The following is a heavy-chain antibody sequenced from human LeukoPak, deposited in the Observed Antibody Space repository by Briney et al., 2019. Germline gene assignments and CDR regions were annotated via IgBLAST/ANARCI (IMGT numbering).Heavy chain of an antibody. CDR3: ARKLRNYFDY. Sequence: PGRSLRLFCGASGFIFRRYGKHWVRQAPGKGLEGVVVIWYDGSNKYCADSVKGRFTISRDNSKNTLYLQMNSLRAEDTAVYYCARKLRNYFDYWGQGILVTVSS. CDR1: GFIFRRYG. V-gene: IGHV3-33*01. CDR2: IWYDGSNK. J-gene: IGHJ4*02.